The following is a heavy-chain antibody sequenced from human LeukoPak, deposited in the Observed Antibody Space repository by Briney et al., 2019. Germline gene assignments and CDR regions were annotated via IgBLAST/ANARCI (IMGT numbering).Heavy chain of an antibody. CDR3: ASLWFXAHYYYYYMDV. Sequence: XXXXSGGSXSSSSYYWGWIRQPPGKGLEWIGSIYYSGSTYYNPSLKSRFTISVDTSKNQFSLKLSSVTAADTAVYYCASLWFXAHYYYYYMDVWGKGTTVTISS. D-gene: IGHD3-10*01. J-gene: IGHJ6*03. CDR1: GGSXSSSSYY. V-gene: IGHV4-39*07. CDR2: IYYSGST.